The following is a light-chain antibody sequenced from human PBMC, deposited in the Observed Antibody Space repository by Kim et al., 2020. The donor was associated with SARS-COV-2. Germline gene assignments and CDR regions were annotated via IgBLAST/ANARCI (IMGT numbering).Light chain of an antibody. CDR2: VNSDGTH. V-gene: IGLV4-69*01. CDR1: SGHSSYG. J-gene: IGLJ3*02. Sequence: VKLTCTLSSGHSSYGIAWHQQQPEKGPRNLIKVNSDGTHIKGDGVPDRFSGSSSGAEHYLTISSLQSEDEADYYCQTWDTGMRGVFGAGTQLTVL. CDR3: QTWDTGMRGV.